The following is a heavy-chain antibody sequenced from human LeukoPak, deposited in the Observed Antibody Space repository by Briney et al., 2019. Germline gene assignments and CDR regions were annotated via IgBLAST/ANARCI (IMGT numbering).Heavy chain of an antibody. CDR1: GGSFSGYY. Sequence: PSETLSLTCAVYGGSFSGYYWSWIRQPPGKGLEWIGEINHSGSTNYNPSLTSLKSRVTISVDTSKNQFSLKLSSVTAADTAVYYCARPRVGASLFAFDIWGQGTMVTVSS. J-gene: IGHJ3*02. CDR2: INHSGST. D-gene: IGHD1-26*01. V-gene: IGHV4-34*01. CDR3: ARPRVGASLFAFDI.